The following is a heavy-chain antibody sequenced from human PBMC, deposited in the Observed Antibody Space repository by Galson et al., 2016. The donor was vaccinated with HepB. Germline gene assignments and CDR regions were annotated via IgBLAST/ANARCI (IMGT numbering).Heavy chain of an antibody. V-gene: IGHV3-30-3*01. CDR3: ARDLLNLRWPQGYFDY. D-gene: IGHD5-24*01. Sequence: SLRLSCAASGFTFSSYAMHWVRQVPGKGLEWVAVISYGGSNKYYADSVKGRFTISRDNSKNTLDLQMNSLRPEDTAVYYCARDLLNLRWPQGYFDYWGQGTLVTVSS. CDR2: ISYGGSNK. CDR1: GFTFSSYA. J-gene: IGHJ4*02.